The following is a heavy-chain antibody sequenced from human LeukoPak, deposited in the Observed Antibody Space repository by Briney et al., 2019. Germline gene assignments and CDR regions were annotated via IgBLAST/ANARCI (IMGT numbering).Heavy chain of an antibody. J-gene: IGHJ2*01. Sequence: SQTLSLTCTVSGGSISSGSYYWSWIRQPAGKGLEWIGRIYTSGSTNYNPSLKSRVTISVDTSKNQFSLKLSSVTAADTAVYYCAANYGGNSRPYWYFDLWGRGTLVTVSS. CDR2: IYTSGST. CDR1: GGSISSGSYY. D-gene: IGHD4-23*01. CDR3: AANYGGNSRPYWYFDL. V-gene: IGHV4-61*02.